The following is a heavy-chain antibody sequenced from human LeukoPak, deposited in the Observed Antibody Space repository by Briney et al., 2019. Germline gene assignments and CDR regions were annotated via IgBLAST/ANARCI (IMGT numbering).Heavy chain of an antibody. CDR1: GGAFSSYA. CDR3: ARVGYGDYVHIYFDY. V-gene: IGHV1-69*13. Sequence: SVKVSCKASGGAFSSYAISWVRQAPGQGLEWMGGIIPIFGTANYAQKFQGRVTITADESTSTAYMELSSLRSEDTAVYYCARVGYGDYVHIYFDYWGQGTLVTVPS. J-gene: IGHJ4*02. D-gene: IGHD4-17*01. CDR2: IIPIFGTA.